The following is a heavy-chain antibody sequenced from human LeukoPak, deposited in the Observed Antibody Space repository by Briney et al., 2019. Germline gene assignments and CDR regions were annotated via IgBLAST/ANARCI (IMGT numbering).Heavy chain of an antibody. CDR2: IYHRGST. CDR3: ARGPGYYDISGYLLYFDY. D-gene: IGHD3-22*01. J-gene: IGHJ4*02. Sequence: PSQTLSLTCAVSGSAVSSGDHFWGWIRQPPGRGLEWIGYIYHRGSTSYNPSLRSRVTVSLDKSRNQFSLKLTSVTAADTAVYYCARGPGYYDISGYLLYFDYWGQGTLVTVSS. V-gene: IGHV4-30-2*01. CDR1: GSAVSSGDHF.